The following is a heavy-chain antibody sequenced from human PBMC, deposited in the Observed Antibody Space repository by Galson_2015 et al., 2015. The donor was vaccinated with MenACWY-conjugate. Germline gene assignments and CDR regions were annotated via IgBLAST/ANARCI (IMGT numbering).Heavy chain of an antibody. J-gene: IGHJ6*03. V-gene: IGHV1-69*13. Sequence: SVKVSCKAPRGTLRRFAISWVRQAPGQGLEWMGGVIPVFETTNYAPKFQGRVSITADESTSMAYMEMRSLRADDTAMYYCVRGSLSIVTTDHHYYMDFWGTRTTVTVS. CDR3: VRGSLSIVTTDHHYYMDF. CDR1: RGTLRRFA. CDR2: VIPVFETT. D-gene: IGHD3-3*01.